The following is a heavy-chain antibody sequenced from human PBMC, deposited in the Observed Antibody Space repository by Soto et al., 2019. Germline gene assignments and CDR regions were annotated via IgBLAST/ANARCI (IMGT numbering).Heavy chain of an antibody. J-gene: IGHJ6*02. CDR1: GGSFSGYY. V-gene: IGHV4-34*01. D-gene: IGHD3-3*01. Sequence: SETLSLTCAVYGGSFSGYYWSWIRQPPGKGLEWIGEINHSGSTNYNPSLKSRVTISVETSKNQFSLKLSSVTAADTAVYYCARDLQRITVFGVAKTYGMDVWGQGTTVTVSS. CDR3: ARDLQRITVFGVAKTYGMDV. CDR2: INHSGST.